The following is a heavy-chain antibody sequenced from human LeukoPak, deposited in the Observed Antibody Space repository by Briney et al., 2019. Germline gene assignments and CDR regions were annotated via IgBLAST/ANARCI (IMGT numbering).Heavy chain of an antibody. Sequence: PGGSLRLSCAASGFTFSSYSMNWVRQAPGKGLEWVSYISSSSSTIYYADSVKGRFTISRDNAKNSLYLQMNSLRAEDTAVYYCAGGASGDYFDYWGQGTLVTVSS. V-gene: IGHV3-48*01. CDR2: ISSSSSTI. CDR1: GFTFSSYS. J-gene: IGHJ4*02. CDR3: AGGASGDYFDY. D-gene: IGHD4-17*01.